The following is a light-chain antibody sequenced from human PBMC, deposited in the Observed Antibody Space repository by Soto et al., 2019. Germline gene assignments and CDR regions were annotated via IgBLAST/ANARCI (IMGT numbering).Light chain of an antibody. CDR3: CSYAGSSISWV. V-gene: IGLV2-23*01. Sequence: QSALTQPRSVSGSLGQSVTISCTGTSGDVGGYNYVSWYQQYPDKAPKLMIYEGSKRPSGVSNRFSGSKSGNTASLTISGLQAEDEADYYCCSYAGSSISWVFGGGTKVTVL. CDR1: SGDVGGYNY. CDR2: EGS. J-gene: IGLJ3*02.